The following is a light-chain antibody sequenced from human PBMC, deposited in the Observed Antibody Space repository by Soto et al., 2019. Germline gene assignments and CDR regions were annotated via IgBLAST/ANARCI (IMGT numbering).Light chain of an antibody. J-gene: IGKJ5*01. CDR2: GPX. CDR3: QQFGSSLPIT. V-gene: IGKV3-20*01. CDR1: QGFRSTH. Sequence: IVLTQCPGTLSLSPGERATLSCRASQGFRSTHLAWYELKPGQAPRLLXXGPXSRATGIPERFTGSGSGRDFTLTITRLEPEDFAVYYCQQFGSSLPITFGQGTRLDIK.